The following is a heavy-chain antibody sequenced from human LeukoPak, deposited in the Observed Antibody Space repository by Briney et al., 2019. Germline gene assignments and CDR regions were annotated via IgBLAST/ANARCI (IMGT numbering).Heavy chain of an antibody. V-gene: IGHV4-39*01. Sequence: GSLRLSCAASAFTFSNYAMSWVRQAPGKGLEWVGSIYYSGNTYYNPSLKSRVTISVDTSKNQFSLILTSVTAADTAVYYCARQTGAGLFILPGGQGTLVTVSS. CDR2: IYYSGNT. CDR3: ARQTGAGLFILP. CDR1: AFTFSNYA. J-gene: IGHJ4*02. D-gene: IGHD3-3*01.